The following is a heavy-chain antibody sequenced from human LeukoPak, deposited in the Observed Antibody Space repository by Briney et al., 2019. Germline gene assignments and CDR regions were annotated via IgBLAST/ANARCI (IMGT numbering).Heavy chain of an antibody. D-gene: IGHD3/OR15-3a*01. Sequence: TGGSLRLSCAASGFTFSSYSMNWVRQAPGKGLEWVSSISSSSSYIYYADSVKGRFTISRDNAKNSLYLQMNSLRAEDTAVYYCARDGRLGQSLDSFDIWGQGTMVTVSS. V-gene: IGHV3-21*01. CDR1: GFTFSSYS. J-gene: IGHJ3*02. CDR3: ARDGRLGQSLDSFDI. CDR2: ISSSSSYI.